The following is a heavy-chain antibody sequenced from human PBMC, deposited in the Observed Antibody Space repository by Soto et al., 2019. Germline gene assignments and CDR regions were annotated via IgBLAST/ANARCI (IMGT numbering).Heavy chain of an antibody. J-gene: IGHJ6*02. CDR2: ISSSGSTI. Sequence: VGSLRLSCAASGFTFSSYSMNWVRQAPGKGLEWVSYISSSGSTIYYADSVKGRFTISRDNAKNSLYLQMNSLRAEDTAVYYCARVKGGYYGSGSYFLPPPYGMDVWGQGTTVTVSS. V-gene: IGHV3-48*04. D-gene: IGHD3-10*01. CDR3: ARVKGGYYGSGSYFLPPPYGMDV. CDR1: GFTFSSYS.